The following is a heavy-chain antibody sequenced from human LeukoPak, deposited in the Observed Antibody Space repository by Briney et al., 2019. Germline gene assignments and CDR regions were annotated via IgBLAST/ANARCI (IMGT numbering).Heavy chain of an antibody. J-gene: IGHJ4*02. CDR1: GYSFSSYW. D-gene: IGHD2-21*02. CDR3: ARPLAYCGGDCGDY. Sequence: GESLKISCQGSGYSFSSYWIGWVRQMPGKGLEWMGIIYPGDSDTRYSPSSQGQVTISADKSISTAYLQWSSLKASDTAMYYCARPLAYCGGDCGDYWGQGTLVTVSS. CDR2: IYPGDSDT. V-gene: IGHV5-51*01.